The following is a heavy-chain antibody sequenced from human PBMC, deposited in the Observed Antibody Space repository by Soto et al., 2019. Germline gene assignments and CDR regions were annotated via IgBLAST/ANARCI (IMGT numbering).Heavy chain of an antibody. CDR3: AKEGKESYYGSGSWFDY. V-gene: IGHV3-23*01. D-gene: IGHD3-10*01. Sequence: EVQLLESGGGLVQPGGSLRLSCAASGFTFSSYAMSWVRQAPGKGLEWVSAISGSGGSTYYADSVKGWFTISRDNSKNTLYLQMNSLRAEDTAVYYCAKEGKESYYGSGSWFDYWGQGTLVTVSS. CDR1: GFTFSSYA. J-gene: IGHJ4*02. CDR2: ISGSGGST.